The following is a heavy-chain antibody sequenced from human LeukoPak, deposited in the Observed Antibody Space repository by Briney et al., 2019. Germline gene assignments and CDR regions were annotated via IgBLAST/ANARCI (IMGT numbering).Heavy chain of an antibody. Sequence: SVKVSCKASGCTFSSYAISWVRQAPGQGLEWMGRIIPILGRANYAQKFQGRVTITADKSTSTAYMELSSLRSEDTAVYYCARALPGKGWFDPWGQGTLVTVSS. CDR1: GCTFSSYA. J-gene: IGHJ5*02. CDR3: ARALPGKGWFDP. CDR2: IIPILGRA. D-gene: IGHD1-14*01. V-gene: IGHV1-69*04.